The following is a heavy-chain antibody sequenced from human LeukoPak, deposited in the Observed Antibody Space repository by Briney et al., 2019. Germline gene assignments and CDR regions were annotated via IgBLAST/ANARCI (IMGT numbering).Heavy chain of an antibody. CDR3: AREIGGATSFDY. D-gene: IGHD1-26*01. CDR2: ITPNNGGT. Sequence: ASVKVSCKASGYTFTDYYMHWVRQAPGQGFEWMGRITPNNGGTNYAQKFRGRVTMTRDTSISTAYMELSRLRSDDTAVYYCAREIGGATSFDYWGQGALVTVSS. CDR1: GYTFTDYY. V-gene: IGHV1-2*06. J-gene: IGHJ4*02.